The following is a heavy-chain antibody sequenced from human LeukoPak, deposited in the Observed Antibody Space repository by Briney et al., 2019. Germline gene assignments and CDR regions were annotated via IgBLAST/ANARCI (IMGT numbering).Heavy chain of an antibody. CDR1: GFTVSSYA. D-gene: IGHD4-17*01. CDR3: AKDGDGHHHGVDH. J-gene: IGHJ4*02. Sequence: GGSLRLSCAASGFTVSSYAMTWVRQAPGKGLEWVSAIGYSAGDTYYADPVKGRFTISRDNSMNTLYLQMSSLRADDTALYYCAKDGDGHHHGVDHWGQGTLVTVSS. V-gene: IGHV3-23*01. CDR2: IGYSAGDT.